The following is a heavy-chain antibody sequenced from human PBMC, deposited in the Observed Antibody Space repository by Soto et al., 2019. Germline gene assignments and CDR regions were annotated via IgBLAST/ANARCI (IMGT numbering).Heavy chain of an antibody. D-gene: IGHD3-3*01. CDR3: ARARGAIFGVVIRNWFDP. CDR1: GDSISSPNW. V-gene: IGHV4-4*02. Sequence: SETLSLTCAVSGDSISSPNWWSWVRQSPGKGLEWLGEIYHNGSTNYNPSLKSRVVISVDKSKNQFSLKLTSVTAADTAVYYCARARGAIFGVVIRNWFDPWGQGXLVTVYS. J-gene: IGHJ5*02. CDR2: IYHNGST.